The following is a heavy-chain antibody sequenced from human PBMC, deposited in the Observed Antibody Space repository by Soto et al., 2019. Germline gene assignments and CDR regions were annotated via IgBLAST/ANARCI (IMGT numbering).Heavy chain of an antibody. D-gene: IGHD2-8*01. J-gene: IGHJ4*02. V-gene: IGHV4-39*01. CDR2: VYYRGRS. CDR1: GGSVSNSDYY. Sequence: SETLSLTCTVSGGSVSNSDYYWGWIRQSPGKGLEWIGSVYYRGRSYSKSSVKSRVTISVDTSKNQFSLNLNSVTASDTAVYYCVSQRTSVLTQAYFDYWGPGALVTVSS. CDR3: VSQRTSVLTQAYFDY.